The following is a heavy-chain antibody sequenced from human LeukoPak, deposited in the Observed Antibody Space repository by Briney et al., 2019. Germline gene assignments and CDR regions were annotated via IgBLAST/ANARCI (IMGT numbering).Heavy chain of an antibody. CDR2: IIPIFGTA. Sequence: VASVTVSCTASGGTFSSYAISWVRQAPGQGLEWMGGIIPIFGTANYAQKFQGRVTITADESTSTAYMELSSLRSEDTAVYYCARGRIAVAGTEGYYYYGMDVWGQGTTVTVSS. V-gene: IGHV1-69*01. CDR1: GGTFSSYA. D-gene: IGHD6-19*01. CDR3: ARGRIAVAGTEGYYYYGMDV. J-gene: IGHJ6*02.